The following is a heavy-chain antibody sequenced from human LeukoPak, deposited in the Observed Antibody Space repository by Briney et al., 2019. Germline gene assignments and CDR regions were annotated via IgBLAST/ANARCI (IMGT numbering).Heavy chain of an antibody. Sequence: PGGSLRLSCAASGFTFSDYYMSWIRQAPGKGLEWVSYISSSGSTIYYADSVEGRFTISRDNAKNSLYLQMNSLRAEDTAVYYCARDLGPRVPAAKGGHYFDYWGQGTLVTVSS. CDR3: ARDLGPRVPAAKGGHYFDY. V-gene: IGHV3-11*04. D-gene: IGHD2-2*01. CDR2: ISSSGSTI. J-gene: IGHJ4*02. CDR1: GFTFSDYY.